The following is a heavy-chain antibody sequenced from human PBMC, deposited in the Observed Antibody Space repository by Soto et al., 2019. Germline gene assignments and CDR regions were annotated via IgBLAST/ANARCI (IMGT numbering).Heavy chain of an antibody. V-gene: IGHV4-30-4*01. J-gene: IGHJ4*02. CDR2: IYDGGTT. CDR3: ASGPSGDKIDY. D-gene: IGHD7-27*01. Sequence: QVQLQESGPRLVSPSQTLSLTCTVSGGSISSAAYCWSWIRQSPDKGLEWIGHIYDGGTTYSSPSVKGRVTISADTPETQFSLKLSSVSAADTAVYYCASGPSGDKIDYWGQGIQVTVSS. CDR1: GGSISSAAYC.